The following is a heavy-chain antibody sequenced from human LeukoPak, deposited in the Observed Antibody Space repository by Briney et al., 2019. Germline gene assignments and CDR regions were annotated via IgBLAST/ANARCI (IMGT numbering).Heavy chain of an antibody. Sequence: ASVKVSCKASGYTFTSYDINWVRQATGQGLEWMGWMNPNSGNTGYAQKFQGRDTMTRNTSISTAYMELSSLRSEDTAVYYCVRGRYDYVWGSYSSSDYWGQGTLVTVSS. V-gene: IGHV1-8*01. D-gene: IGHD3-16*01. CDR3: VRGRYDYVWGSYSSSDY. CDR1: GYTFTSYD. J-gene: IGHJ4*02. CDR2: MNPNSGNT.